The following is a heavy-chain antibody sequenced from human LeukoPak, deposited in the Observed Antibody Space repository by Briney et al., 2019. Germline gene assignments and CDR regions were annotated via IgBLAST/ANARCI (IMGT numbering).Heavy chain of an antibody. CDR1: GFTFSNAW. Sequence: GGPLRLSCAASGFTFSNAWMNWVRQAPGRGLEWVGRIKSKTDGGATDYAAPVKGRFSISRDDSKDTLYLQMNSLKTEDTAVYYCTTDYVYYYYYGMDVWGQGTTVTVSS. J-gene: IGHJ6*02. CDR2: IKSKTDGGAT. D-gene: IGHD3-16*01. CDR3: TTDYVYYYYYGMDV. V-gene: IGHV3-15*01.